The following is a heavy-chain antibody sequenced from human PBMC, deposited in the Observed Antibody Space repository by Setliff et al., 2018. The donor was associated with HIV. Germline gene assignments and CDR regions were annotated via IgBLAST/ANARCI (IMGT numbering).Heavy chain of an antibody. CDR3: AKDLHHVGPNGAFDI. CDR1: GYSFTSYG. D-gene: IGHD1-26*01. V-gene: IGHV1-18*01. CDR2: ISPYDAAR. Sequence: ASVKVSCKASGYSFTSYGITWVRQAPGQGLEWMGWISPYDAARKISQKFRGRVSLTTDTSINTAYMELGGLHSDDTAVYYCAKDLHHVGPNGAFDIWGQGTLVTVSS. J-gene: IGHJ3*02.